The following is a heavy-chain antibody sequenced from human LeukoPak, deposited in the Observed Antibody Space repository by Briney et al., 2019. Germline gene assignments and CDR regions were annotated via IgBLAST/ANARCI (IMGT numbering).Heavy chain of an antibody. CDR1: GGSISSYY. Sequence: PSETLSLTCTVSGGSISSYYWSWIRQPPGEGLEWIGYIYYSGSTNYNPSLKSRVTISVDTSKNQFSLKLSSVTAADTAVYYCARVTLAYYYYYGMDVWGQGTTVTVSS. V-gene: IGHV4-59*01. CDR2: IYYSGST. CDR3: ARVTLAYYYYYGMDV. J-gene: IGHJ6*02.